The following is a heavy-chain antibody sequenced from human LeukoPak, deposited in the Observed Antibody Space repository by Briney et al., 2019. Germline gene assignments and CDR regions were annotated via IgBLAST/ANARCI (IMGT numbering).Heavy chain of an antibody. D-gene: IGHD3-3*01. CDR3: ARADTIFGVSSFDY. J-gene: IGHJ4*02. CDR2: ISAYNGNT. CDR1: GYTFTSYG. Sequence: VASVKVSCKASGYTFTSYGISWVRQAPGQGLEWMGWISAYNGNTNYAQKLQGRVTMTTDTSTSTAYMELRSLRSDDTAVYYCARADTIFGVSSFDYWGQGTLVTVSS. V-gene: IGHV1-18*01.